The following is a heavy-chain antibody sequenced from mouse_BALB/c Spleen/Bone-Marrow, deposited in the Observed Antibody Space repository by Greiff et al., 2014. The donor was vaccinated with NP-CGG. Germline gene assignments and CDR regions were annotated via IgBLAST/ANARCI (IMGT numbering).Heavy chain of an antibody. J-gene: IGHJ3*01. Sequence: QVQLKESGAELARPGASVKMSCKASGYTFTYYTMYWVKQGPGQGLEWIGYINPNSDYTNYNQKFKDKATLTADKSSSTAYMQLSSLTSEDSAVYYCARVVYGSWFAYWGQGTLVTVSA. CDR2: INPNSDYT. CDR3: ARVVYGSWFAY. CDR1: GYTFTYYT. D-gene: IGHD2-2*01. V-gene: IGHV1-4*01.